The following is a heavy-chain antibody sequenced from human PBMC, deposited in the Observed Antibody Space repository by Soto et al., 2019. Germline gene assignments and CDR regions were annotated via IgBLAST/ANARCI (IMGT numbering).Heavy chain of an antibody. D-gene: IGHD6-19*01. Sequence: VESLKSSLKGSGYSFTSYWMGWWLQIPGHGLEGMLIIYPGESDTTYSPSLQGEVTPSADKPIRTAYLQWSSRKASDNAMYYCARKVDSSGWSPFDYWGEGTLVTVS. V-gene: IGHV5-51*01. J-gene: IGHJ4*02. CDR2: IYPGESDT. CDR1: GYSFTSYW. CDR3: ARKVDSSGWSPFDY.